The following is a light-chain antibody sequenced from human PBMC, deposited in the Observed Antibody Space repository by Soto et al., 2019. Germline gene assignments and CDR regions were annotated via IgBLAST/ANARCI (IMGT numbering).Light chain of an antibody. Sequence: QAVVTQEPSLTVSPGGTVTLTCDSSTGAVTSGHYPYWFQQKPGQAPRTLIYDTNNKHSWTPARFSGSRLGGKAALTLSGAQPEDEAEYYCLLFYSGPRVFGGGTKLTVL. CDR2: DTN. J-gene: IGLJ3*02. CDR1: TGAVTSGHY. V-gene: IGLV7-46*01. CDR3: LLFYSGPRV.